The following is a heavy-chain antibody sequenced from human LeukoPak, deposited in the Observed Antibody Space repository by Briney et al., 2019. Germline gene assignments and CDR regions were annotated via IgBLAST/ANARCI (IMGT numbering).Heavy chain of an antibody. D-gene: IGHD6-19*01. Sequence: GGSLRLSCAASGFTFSSCAMHWVRQAPGKGLEYVSAISSNGGSTYYANSVKGRFTISRDNSKNTLYLQMGSLRAEDMAVYYCASFSIAVAGTRGAFDIWGQGTMVTVSS. CDR1: GFTFSSCA. J-gene: IGHJ3*02. CDR3: ASFSIAVAGTRGAFDI. CDR2: ISSNGGST. V-gene: IGHV3-64*01.